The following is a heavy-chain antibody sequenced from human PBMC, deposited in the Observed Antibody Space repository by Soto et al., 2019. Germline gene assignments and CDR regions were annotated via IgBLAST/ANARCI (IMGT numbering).Heavy chain of an antibody. V-gene: IGHV5-51*01. CDR3: ARSPRSSPYFDY. CDR2: IYPGDSET. D-gene: IGHD6-13*01. J-gene: IGHJ4*02. CDR1: GYTFSNFW. Sequence: GESLKISCQCSGYTFSNFWIAWVRQLPGKGLEYMGIIYPGDSETRYSPSFHGKVTISADRSIGTAYLQWSSLEASDSAFYFCARSPRSSPYFDYWGQGALVTVSS.